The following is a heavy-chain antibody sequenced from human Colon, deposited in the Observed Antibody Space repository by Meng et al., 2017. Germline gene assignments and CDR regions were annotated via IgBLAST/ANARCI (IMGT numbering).Heavy chain of an antibody. Sequence: VQLVEGGAEVKMPGSSVRVYCKASGGIFSSYAISWVRPAPGQGLEWMGGIVPMFGTPNYAKKFKGRVTIAADESTTTSFMELSSLRFEDTATYYCARDLESWGQGTLVTVSS. J-gene: IGHJ5*02. CDR1: GGIFSSYA. CDR3: ARDLES. CDR2: IVPMFGTP. D-gene: IGHD3-3*01. V-gene: IGHV1-69*01.